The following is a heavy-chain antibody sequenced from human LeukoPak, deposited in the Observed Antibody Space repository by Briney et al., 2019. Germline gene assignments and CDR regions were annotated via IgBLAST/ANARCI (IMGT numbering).Heavy chain of an antibody. CDR1: GFRFSAYS. Sequence: GGSLRLSCAASGFRFSAYSMSWVHQAPGKGLEWVSSISGDADYIYSRDSVKGRFTISRDYAKSSLYLQMNSLRAEDTGIYYCARMIGFRGWYFDNWGQGTLVTVSS. CDR2: ISGDADYI. D-gene: IGHD2-21*01. J-gene: IGHJ4*02. V-gene: IGHV3-21*01. CDR3: ARMIGFRGWYFDN.